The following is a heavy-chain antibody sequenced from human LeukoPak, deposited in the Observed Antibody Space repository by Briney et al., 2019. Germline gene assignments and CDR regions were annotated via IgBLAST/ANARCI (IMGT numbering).Heavy chain of an antibody. CDR2: ISAYNGDT. V-gene: IGHV1-18*01. CDR3: ARGSPGVAARQISIYYKDV. CDR1: GYTFTSYG. D-gene: IGHD6-6*01. J-gene: IGHJ6*03. Sequence: GASVKVSCKASGYTFTSYGISWVRQAPGQGLEWMGWISAYNGDTNYAQKLQGRVTMTTDTSTSTAYMELSSLRSEDTAVYYCARGSPGVAARQISIYYKDVWGKGTTVTVSS.